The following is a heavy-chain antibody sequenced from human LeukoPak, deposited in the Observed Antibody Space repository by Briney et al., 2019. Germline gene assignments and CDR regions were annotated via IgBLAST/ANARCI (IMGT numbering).Heavy chain of an antibody. V-gene: IGHV4-39*01. CDR2: IYYTGTT. J-gene: IGHJ4*02. CDR1: GCSISSSNYY. D-gene: IGHD4-23*01. Sequence: ASETLSLTCTVSGCSISSSNYYWGCIRQPPGERLEWIGTIYYTGTTYYNPSLQSRVIISVDTSKNQFSLNLSSVTAPDTALYYCARTVGTHRFDYWGQGILVTVSS. CDR3: ARTVGTHRFDY.